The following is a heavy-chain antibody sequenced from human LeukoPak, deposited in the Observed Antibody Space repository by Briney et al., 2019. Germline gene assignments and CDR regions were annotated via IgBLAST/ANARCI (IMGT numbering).Heavy chain of an antibody. CDR1: GGSISSYY. D-gene: IGHD3-22*01. V-gene: IGHV4-4*07. CDR3: ARTIGNYYDSSGYYAAHFDY. J-gene: IGHJ4*02. CDR2: IYTSGST. Sequence: SETLSLTCTVSGGSISSYYWSLIRQPAGKGLEWIGRIYTSGSTNYNPSLKSRVTMSVDTSKNQFSLKLSSVTAADTAVYYCARTIGNYYDSSGYYAAHFDYWGQGTLVTVSS.